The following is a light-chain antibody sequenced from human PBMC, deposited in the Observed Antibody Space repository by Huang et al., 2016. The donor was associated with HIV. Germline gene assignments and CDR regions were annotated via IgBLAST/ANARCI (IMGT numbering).Light chain of an antibody. CDR1: QDLSNY. J-gene: IGKJ2*01. CDR3: QQYDNLHT. CDR2: DAS. Sequence: DIQMTQSPSSLSASVGDRVTITCQASQDLSNYLNWYQQKPGKAPKLLIYDASNLETGVPSRFSGSRSGTHFTFTINNLQPEDIATYYCQQYDNLHTFGQGTKLEIK. V-gene: IGKV1-33*01.